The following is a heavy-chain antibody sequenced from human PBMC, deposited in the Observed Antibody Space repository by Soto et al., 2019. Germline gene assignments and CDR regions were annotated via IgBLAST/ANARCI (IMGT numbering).Heavy chain of an antibody. CDR1: GFTFSDYY. CDR2: ISSSGATI. CDR3: ARDGVLATGPIDY. V-gene: IGHV3-11*01. J-gene: IGHJ4*02. D-gene: IGHD5-12*01. Sequence: QVQLVESGGGLVEPRGSLRLSCTASGFTFSDYYMSWIRQAPGKGLEWLSYISSSGATIYYVDSVKGRFTISRDNAKKSLHWHTQSLRAEDTAVYYCARDGVLATGPIDYWGPGTLVTVSS.